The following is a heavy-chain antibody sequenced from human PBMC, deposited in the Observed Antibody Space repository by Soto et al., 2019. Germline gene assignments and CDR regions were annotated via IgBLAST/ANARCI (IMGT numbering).Heavy chain of an antibody. CDR1: GFTFTSSA. Sequence: GASVKVSCKASGFTFTSSAVQWVRQARGQRLEWIGWIVVGSGNTNYAQKFQERVTITRDMSTSTAYMELSSPRSEDTAVYYCAADYPPPYYDFWSGNGMDVWGQGTTVTVSS. D-gene: IGHD3-3*01. CDR3: AADYPPPYYDFWSGNGMDV. CDR2: IVVGSGNT. V-gene: IGHV1-58*01. J-gene: IGHJ6*02.